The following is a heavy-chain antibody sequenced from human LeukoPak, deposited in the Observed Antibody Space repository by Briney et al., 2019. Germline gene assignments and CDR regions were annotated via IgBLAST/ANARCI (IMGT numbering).Heavy chain of an antibody. J-gene: IGHJ4*02. CDR1: GYTFTSYG. CDR3: ARDFLSYYYGSGSYYNDY. D-gene: IGHD3-10*01. CDR2: ISAYNGNT. V-gene: IGHV1-18*01. Sequence: ASVKVSCKASGYTFTSYGISWVRQAPGQGLEWMGWISAYNGNTNYAQKLHGRVTMTTDTSTSTAYMELRSLRSDDTAVYYCARDFLSYYYGSGSYYNDYWGQGTLVTVSS.